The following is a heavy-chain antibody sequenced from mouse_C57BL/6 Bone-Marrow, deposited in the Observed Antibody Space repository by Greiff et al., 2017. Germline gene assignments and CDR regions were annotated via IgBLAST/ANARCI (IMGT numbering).Heavy chain of an antibody. D-gene: IGHD4-1*01. CDR3: ARSLTVFDY. CDR1: GFTFTDYY. J-gene: IGHJ2*01. CDR2: ISNKANGYTT. Sequence: DVHLVESGGGLVQPGGSLSLSCAASGFTFTDYYMSWVRQPPGKALEWLGFISNKANGYTTEYSASLKGRFTISRDNSQSILYLQMNALRAEDSATYYCARSLTVFDYWGQGTTLTVSS. V-gene: IGHV7-3*01.